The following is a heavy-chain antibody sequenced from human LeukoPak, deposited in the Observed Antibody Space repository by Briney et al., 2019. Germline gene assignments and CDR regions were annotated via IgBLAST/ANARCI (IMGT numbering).Heavy chain of an antibody. V-gene: IGHV3-30*18. CDR1: GFTFSNAW. J-gene: IGHJ6*02. D-gene: IGHD5-18*01. Sequence: GGSLRLSCAASGFTFSNAWMSWVRQAPGKGLEWVAVISYDGSNKYYADSVKGRFTISRDNSKNTLYLQMNSLRAEDTAVYYCAKSVSLGNTAMADYYYYGMDVWGQGTTVTVSS. CDR2: ISYDGSNK. CDR3: AKSVSLGNTAMADYYYYGMDV.